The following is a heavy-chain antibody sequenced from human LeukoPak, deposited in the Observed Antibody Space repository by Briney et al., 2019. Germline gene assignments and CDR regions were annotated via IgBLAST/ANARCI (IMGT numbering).Heavy chain of an antibody. CDR3: ARAVYSSNWYAFDY. V-gene: IGHV4-4*07. CDR1: GVSISGYY. D-gene: IGHD6-13*01. J-gene: IGHJ4*02. Sequence: PSETLSLTCTVSGVSISGYYWSWIRQPAGKGLEWIGRIYTSGGNNYNPSLKSRVTMSVDTSKNQFSLKLSSVTAADTAVYYWARAVYSSNWYAFDYWGQGALVTVSS. CDR2: IYTSGGN.